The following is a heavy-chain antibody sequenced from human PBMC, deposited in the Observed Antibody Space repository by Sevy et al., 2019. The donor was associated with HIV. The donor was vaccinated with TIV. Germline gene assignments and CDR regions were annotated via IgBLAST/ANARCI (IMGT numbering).Heavy chain of an antibody. J-gene: IGHJ4*02. D-gene: IGHD6-19*01. CDR2: TFPIFATA. Sequence: ASVKVSCKASGGTCSSSAISWVRQAPGQGLEWMGGTFPIFATANYAQKFQGRLTITADESTCTAYMELSSLRSDDTAMYYCTSGLAVSVDYWGQGTLVTVSS. V-gene: IGHV1-69*13. CDR3: TSGLAVSVDY. CDR1: GGTCSSSA.